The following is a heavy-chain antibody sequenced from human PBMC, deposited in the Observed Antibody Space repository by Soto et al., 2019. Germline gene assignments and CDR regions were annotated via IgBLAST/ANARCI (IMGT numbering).Heavy chain of an antibody. CDR2: ITYSGGDT. D-gene: IGHD2-15*01. V-gene: IGHV3-23*01. Sequence: GGSLRLSCAASGFTFSTYAMNWVRQAPGEGLDWVSPITYSGGDTYYADSVRGRFTISRDNSNNILFLHMNSLRAEDTAVYYCATYHFYGSGILPGGSDFWGRGTLVTVSS. CDR3: ATYHFYGSGILPGGSDF. J-gene: IGHJ4*02. CDR1: GFTFSTYA.